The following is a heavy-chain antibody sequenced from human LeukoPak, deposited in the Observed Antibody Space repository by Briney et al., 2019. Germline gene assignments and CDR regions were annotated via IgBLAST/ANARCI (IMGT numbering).Heavy chain of an antibody. J-gene: IGHJ4*02. V-gene: IGHV3-23*01. D-gene: IGHD2-21*01. CDR1: GLTFSSYA. Sequence: GGSLRLSCAASGLTFSSYAMSWVRQAPGKGLEWVSAISGSGGSTYYADSVKGRFTISRGNSKNTLYLQMNSLRAEDTAVYYCAKAPRVLCGGDCYSGHWGQGTLVTVSS. CDR3: AKAPRVLCGGDCYSGH. CDR2: ISGSGGST.